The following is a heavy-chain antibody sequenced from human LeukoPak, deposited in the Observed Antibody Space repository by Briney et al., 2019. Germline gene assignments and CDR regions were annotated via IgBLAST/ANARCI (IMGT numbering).Heavy chain of an antibody. V-gene: IGHV4-59*08. CDR1: GGSISSYY. CDR2: IYYSGST. J-gene: IGHJ3*02. D-gene: IGHD3-22*01. CDR3: ASYLGTYYYDSSGPFDAFDI. Sequence: KPSETLSLTCTVSGGSISSYYWSWIRQPPGKGLEWIGYIYYSGSTNYNPSLKSRVTISVDTSKNQFSLKLSSVTAADTAVYYCASYLGTYYYDSSGPFDAFDIWGQGTMVTVSS.